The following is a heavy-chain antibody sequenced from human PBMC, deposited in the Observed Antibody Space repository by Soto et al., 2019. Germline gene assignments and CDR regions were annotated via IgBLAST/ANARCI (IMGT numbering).Heavy chain of an antibody. J-gene: IGHJ4*02. CDR1: GYTLTSYY. V-gene: IGHV1-46*01. CDR3: ARGESIAARPPENY. CDR2: INPSGGST. Sequence: ASVKVSRQASGYTLTSYYMHWVRQAPGQGLEWMGIINPSGGSTSYAQKLQGRVTMTRETSTSTVYMELSSLRSEDTAVYYCARGESIAARPPENYWGQGTLVSVSP. D-gene: IGHD6-6*01.